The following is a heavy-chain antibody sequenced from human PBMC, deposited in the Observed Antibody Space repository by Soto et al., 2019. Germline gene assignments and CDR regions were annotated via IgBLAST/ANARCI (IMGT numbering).Heavy chain of an antibody. CDR3: AREKSSGYYYDY. CDR1: GYTYTSYD. D-gene: IGHD3-22*01. Sequence: QVQLVQSGAEVKKPGASVKVSCKASGYTYTSYDINWVRQATGQGLEWMGWMNPNSGNTAYAQKFQGRVTMTRNTSISTAYMELSSLRSEDTAVYYCAREKSSGYYYDYWGQGTLVTVSS. V-gene: IGHV1-8*01. J-gene: IGHJ4*02. CDR2: MNPNSGNT.